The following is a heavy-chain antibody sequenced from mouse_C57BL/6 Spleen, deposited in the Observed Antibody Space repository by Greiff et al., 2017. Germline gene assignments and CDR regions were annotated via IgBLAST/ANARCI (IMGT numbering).Heavy chain of an antibody. CDR2: IHPNSGST. CDR1: GYTFTSYW. CDR3: ARLGYDGYPWFAY. J-gene: IGHJ3*01. D-gene: IGHD2-3*01. Sequence: VQLQQPGAELVKPGASVKLSCKASGYTFTSYWMHWVKQRPGQGLEWIGMIHPNSGSTNYNEKFKSKATLTVDKSSSTAYMQLSSLTSEDSAVYYCARLGYDGYPWFAYWGQGTLVTVSA. V-gene: IGHV1-64*01.